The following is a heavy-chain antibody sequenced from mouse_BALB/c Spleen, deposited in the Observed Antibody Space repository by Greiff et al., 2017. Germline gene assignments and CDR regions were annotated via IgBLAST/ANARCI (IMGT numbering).Heavy chain of an antibody. CDR3: ARHDTTVGYFDY. V-gene: IGHV5-12-1*01. Sequence: DVMLVESGGGLVKPGGSLKLSCAASGFAFSSYDMSWVRQTPEKRLEWVAYISSGGGSTYYPDTVKGRFTISRDNAKNTLYLQMSSLKSEDTAMYYCARHDTTVGYFDYWGQGTTLTVSS. J-gene: IGHJ2*01. CDR2: ISSGGGST. CDR1: GFAFSSYD. D-gene: IGHD1-1*01.